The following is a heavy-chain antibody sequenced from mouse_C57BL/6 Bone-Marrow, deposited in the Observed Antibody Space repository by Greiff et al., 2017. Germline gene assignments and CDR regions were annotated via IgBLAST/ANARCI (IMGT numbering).Heavy chain of an antibody. CDR2: ISSGSSTI. V-gene: IGHV5-17*01. Sequence: EVHLVESGGGLVKPGGSLKLSCAASGFTFSDYGMHWVRQAPEKGLEWVAYISSGSSTIYYADTVKGRFTISRDNAKNTLFLQMTSLRSEDTAMYYCARCEGYYCDYWGQGTTLTVSS. CDR3: ARCEGYYCDY. J-gene: IGHJ2*01. CDR1: GFTFSDYG.